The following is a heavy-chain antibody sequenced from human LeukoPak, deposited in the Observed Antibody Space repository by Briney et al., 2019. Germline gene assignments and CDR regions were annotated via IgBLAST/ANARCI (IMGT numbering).Heavy chain of an antibody. CDR1: GYSISSGYY. V-gene: IGHV4-38-2*02. CDR3: ARVCSSTSCYAWFDP. Sequence: SETLSLTCTVSGYSISSGYYWGWIRQPPGKGLEWIGTIYHSGSTYYNPSLKSRVTISVDTSKNQFSLKLSSVTAADTAVYYCARVCSSTSCYAWFDPWGQGTLVTVSS. CDR2: IYHSGST. D-gene: IGHD2-2*01. J-gene: IGHJ5*02.